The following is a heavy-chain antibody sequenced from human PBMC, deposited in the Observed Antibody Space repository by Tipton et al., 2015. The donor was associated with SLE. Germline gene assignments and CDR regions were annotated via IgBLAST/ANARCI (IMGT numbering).Heavy chain of an antibody. V-gene: IGHV3-9*01. Sequence: SLRLSCAASGFTFDDYAMHWVRQAPGKGLEWVSGISWNSGSIGYADSVKGRVTISRDNAKNSLYLQMNSLRAEDTALYYCAKGGPSSRCVGDCSSDYWGQGTLVTVSS. CDR3: AKGGPSSRCVGDCSSDY. CDR2: ISWNSGSI. D-gene: IGHD2-21*01. J-gene: IGHJ4*02. CDR1: GFTFDDYA.